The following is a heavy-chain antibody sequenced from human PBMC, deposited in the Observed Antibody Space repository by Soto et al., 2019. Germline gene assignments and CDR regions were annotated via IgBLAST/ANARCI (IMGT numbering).Heavy chain of an antibody. CDR1: GYTFTGYY. CDR3: ARDLLGFLEWLSPDAFDI. Sequence: ASVKVSCKASGYTFTGYYMHWVRQAPGQGLEWMGWINPNSGGTNYAQKFQGRVTMTRDTSISTAYMELSRLRSDDTAVYYCARDLLGFLEWLSPDAFDIWGQGTMVTVSS. CDR2: INPNSGGT. D-gene: IGHD3-3*01. V-gene: IGHV1-2*02. J-gene: IGHJ3*02.